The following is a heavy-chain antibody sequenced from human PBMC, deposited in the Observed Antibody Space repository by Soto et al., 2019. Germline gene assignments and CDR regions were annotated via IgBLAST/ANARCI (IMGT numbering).Heavy chain of an antibody. CDR2: ISYDGSNK. CDR1: GFTFSSYG. CDR3: ACHPDYYDSSGFDY. J-gene: IGHJ4*02. D-gene: IGHD3-22*01. Sequence: QVQLVESGGGVVQPGRSLRLSCAASGFTFSSYGMHWVRQAPGKGLEWVAVISYDGSNKYYADSVKGRFTISRDNSKNTLYLQMHSLRAEDTAVYYCACHPDYYDSSGFDYWGQGTLVTVSS. V-gene: IGHV3-30*03.